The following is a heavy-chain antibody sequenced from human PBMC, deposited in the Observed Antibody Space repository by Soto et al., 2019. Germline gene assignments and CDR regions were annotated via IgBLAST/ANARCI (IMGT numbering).Heavy chain of an antibody. V-gene: IGHV3-23*02. Sequence: EVQLSESGGRLVQPGGSLRLSCVASGFTFSTSAMSWVRQAPGKGLEWVAGISGSGSRTYYRDSMKGRFTISRDNSRDTVNLQMISLTVDDSAVYFCVKDGIVAPRTDYYYGMDVWGPGTTVTVSS. J-gene: IGHJ6*02. D-gene: IGHD5-12*01. CDR3: VKDGIVAPRTDYYYGMDV. CDR1: GFTFSTSA. CDR2: ISGSGSRT.